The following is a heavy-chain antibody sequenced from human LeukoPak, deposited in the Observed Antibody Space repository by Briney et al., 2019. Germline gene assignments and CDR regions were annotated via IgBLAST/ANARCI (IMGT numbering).Heavy chain of an antibody. CDR3: SRGGYSHAFDI. CDR1: GFTFDNHV. V-gene: IGHV3-74*01. Sequence: GSLRLSCAASGFTFDNHVIHWVRQVPGKGLVWVSHINWDGSVTTYADSVRGRFTISRDNAKNTLYLQMDSLRAEDTAVYYCSRGGYSHAFDIWGQGTVVTVSS. CDR2: INWDGSVT. D-gene: IGHD2-15*01. J-gene: IGHJ3*02.